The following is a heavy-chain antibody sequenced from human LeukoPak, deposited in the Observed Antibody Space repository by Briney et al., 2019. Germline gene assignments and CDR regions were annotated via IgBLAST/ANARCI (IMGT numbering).Heavy chain of an antibody. CDR2: IYYRGST. CDR3: ARLLPIAAAGGHYFDY. Sequence: SETLSLTCNVSGGSFISGIYYWGWVRQPPGKGLEWIASIYYRGSTYYNQSLKSRVTISVDTSKKQFSLKVTSVTAADTAVYYCARLLPIAAAGGHYFDYWGQGPLVTVSS. CDR1: GGSFISGIYY. D-gene: IGHD6-13*01. J-gene: IGHJ4*02. V-gene: IGHV4-39*01.